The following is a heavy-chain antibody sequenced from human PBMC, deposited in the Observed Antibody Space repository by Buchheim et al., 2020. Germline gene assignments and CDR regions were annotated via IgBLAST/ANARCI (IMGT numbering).Heavy chain of an antibody. CDR2: ISRNDGAT. J-gene: IGHJ4*02. V-gene: IGHV1-2*02. D-gene: IGHD3-16*01. CDR1: GYTFTGHY. CDR3: ARTTMGEWELDYFDH. Sequence: QVQLVQSGAEVKKPGASVKISCKASGYTFTGHYIHWVRQAPGEGLEWMGWISRNDGATNYARKFQGRVTMTRDTSISTAYMELSSLISDDTAVYYCARTTMGEWELDYFDHWGQGTL.